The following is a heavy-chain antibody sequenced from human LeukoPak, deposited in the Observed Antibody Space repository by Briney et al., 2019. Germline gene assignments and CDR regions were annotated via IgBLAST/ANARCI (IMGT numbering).Heavy chain of an antibody. D-gene: IGHD2-2*01. CDR2: IIPIFGTA. CDR1: GGTFSSYV. V-gene: IGHV1-69*13. CDR3: ARSAIVVVPAAIHYGMDV. J-gene: IGHJ6*02. Sequence: GASVKVSCKASGGTFSSYVISWVRQAPGQGLEWMGGIIPIFGTANYAQKFQGRVTITADESTSTAYMELSSLRSEDTAVYYCARSAIVVVPAAIHYGMDVWGQGTTVTVSS.